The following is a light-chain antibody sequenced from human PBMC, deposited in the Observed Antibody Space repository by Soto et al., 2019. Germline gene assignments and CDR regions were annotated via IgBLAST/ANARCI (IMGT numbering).Light chain of an antibody. Sequence: QSALTQPPSVSGAPGQRVTISCTGSSSNIGAGYDVHWYQQLPGTAPTLLIRGNSDRPSGVPDRFSGSILGNKAALTITGAQSDDESDYLCALFVGSGTVVFGGGTKLTVL. J-gene: IGLJ2*01. CDR3: ALFVGSGTVV. CDR2: GNS. CDR1: SSNIGAGYD. V-gene: IGLV1-40*01.